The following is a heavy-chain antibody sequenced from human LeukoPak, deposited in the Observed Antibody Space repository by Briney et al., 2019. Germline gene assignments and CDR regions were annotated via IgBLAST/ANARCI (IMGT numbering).Heavy chain of an antibody. Sequence: ASVKVSCKVSGYTLTELSMHWVRQAPGKGLEWMGGFDPEDGETIYVQKFQGRVTMTEDTSTDTAYMELSSLRSEDTAVYYCATRGLLGGDLDYSWFDPWGQGTLVTVSS. D-gene: IGHD2-21*02. CDR3: ATRGLLGGDLDYSWFDP. J-gene: IGHJ5*02. CDR2: FDPEDGET. V-gene: IGHV1-24*01. CDR1: GYTLTELS.